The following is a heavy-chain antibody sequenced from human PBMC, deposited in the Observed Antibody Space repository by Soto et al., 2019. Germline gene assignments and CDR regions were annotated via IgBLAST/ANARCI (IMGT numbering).Heavy chain of an antibody. J-gene: IGHJ5*02. CDR2: TYYRSKWYY. D-gene: IGHD3-10*01. CDR1: GDSVSSNSAG. V-gene: IGHV6-1*01. CDR3: ARNNVRGVSNSYNWMDP. Sequence: PSQTLSLTCAITGDSVSSNSAGWSWVRQSPSRGLEWLGRTYYRSKWYYEYAVSVRGRITINPDTSKNQYSLQLNSVTPEDTAVYFCARNNVRGVSNSYNWMDPWGQGTLVTVSS.